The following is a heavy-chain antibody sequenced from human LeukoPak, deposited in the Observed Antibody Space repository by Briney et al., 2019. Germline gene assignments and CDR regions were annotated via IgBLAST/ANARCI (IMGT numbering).Heavy chain of an antibody. CDR1: GFTFSSYS. Sequence: PGGSLRLSCAASGFTFSSYSMNWVRQAPGKGLEWVSSISSSSSYIYYADSVKGRFTISRDNAKNSLYLQMNSLRAEDAAVYYCARGILAAAGHNWFDPWGQGTLVTVSS. D-gene: IGHD6-13*01. J-gene: IGHJ5*02. V-gene: IGHV3-21*01. CDR3: ARGILAAAGHNWFDP. CDR2: ISSSSSYI.